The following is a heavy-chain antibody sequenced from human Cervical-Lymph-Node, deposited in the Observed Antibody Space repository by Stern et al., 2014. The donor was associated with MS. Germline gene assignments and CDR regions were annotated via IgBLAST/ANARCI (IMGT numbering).Heavy chain of an antibody. CDR3: ARLAASNSGPFDY. J-gene: IGHJ4*01. V-gene: IGHV4-59*01. Sequence: QVQLVESGPGLVKASETLSLTCSVSGISNISNYWSWFRQSPGKGLEWIGNIYYTGSTNYNPSLKSRVTMSVDTSKNQFSVKVTSVTAADTAVYYCARLAASNSGPFDYWGQGTLVTVSS. CDR1: GISNISNY. D-gene: IGHD6-25*01. CDR2: IYYTGST.